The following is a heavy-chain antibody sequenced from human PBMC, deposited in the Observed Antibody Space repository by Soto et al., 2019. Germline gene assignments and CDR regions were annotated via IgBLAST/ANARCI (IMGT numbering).Heavy chain of an antibody. CDR2: IYYSGST. V-gene: IGHV4-59*08. D-gene: IGHD3-10*01. Sequence: PSETLSLTCTVSGGSISSYYWSWIRQPPGKGLEWIGYIYYSGSTNYNPSIKSRVTISVDTSKNQFSLKLSSVTAADTAVYYCARRYGSSFDIWGQGTMVTVSS. CDR3: ARRYGSSFDI. J-gene: IGHJ3*02. CDR1: GGSISSYY.